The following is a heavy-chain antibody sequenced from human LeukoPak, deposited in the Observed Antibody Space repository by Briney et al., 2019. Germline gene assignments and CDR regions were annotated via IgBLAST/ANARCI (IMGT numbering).Heavy chain of an antibody. Sequence: GGSLRLSCAVTGFTFSSYAMTWVRQAPGKGLEWVSVISGNGGSTYYADSVKGRFTISRDNSKNTLYLQMNSPRAEDTAVYYCAKDREVAAYYYYYYGMDVWGQGTTVTVSS. CDR2: ISGNGGST. CDR3: AKDREVAAYYYYYYGMDV. V-gene: IGHV3-23*01. J-gene: IGHJ6*02. D-gene: IGHD2-15*01. CDR1: GFTFSSYA.